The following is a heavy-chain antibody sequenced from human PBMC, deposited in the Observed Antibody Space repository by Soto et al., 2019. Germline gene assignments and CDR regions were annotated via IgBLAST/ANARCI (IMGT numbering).Heavy chain of an antibody. V-gene: IGHV4-59*01. Sequence: SETLSLTCTVSGGSINNYYWSWIRQPPGKGLEWIGYIYYTGITSYNPSLQSGVTISVDTSKNQVSLKLSSVTAADTAVYYCARDSGSYYDSSGYYVNFDCWGQGTLVTVSS. CDR3: ARDSGSYYDSSGYYVNFDC. CDR2: IYYTGIT. D-gene: IGHD3-22*01. J-gene: IGHJ4*02. CDR1: GGSINNYY.